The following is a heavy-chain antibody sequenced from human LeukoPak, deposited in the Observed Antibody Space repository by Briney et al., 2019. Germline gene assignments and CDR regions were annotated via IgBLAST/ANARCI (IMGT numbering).Heavy chain of an antibody. CDR1: GFSFSSYW. J-gene: IGHJ4*02. V-gene: IGHV3-7*01. D-gene: IGHD2-2*01. CDR2: IRQDESER. Sequence: GGSLRLSCEGSGFSFSSYWMTWVRQLPGKGPEWVANIRQDESERYFADSVKGRFTISRDNAKKSVYLHVSSLRAEDTAVYYCARAYQLLSPIDYWGQGTLVTVSS. CDR3: ARAYQLLSPIDY.